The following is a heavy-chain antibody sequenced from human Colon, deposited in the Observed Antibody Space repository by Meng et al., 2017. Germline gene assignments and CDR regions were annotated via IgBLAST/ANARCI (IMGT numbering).Heavy chain of an antibody. J-gene: IGHJ4*02. V-gene: IGHV3-72*01. Sequence: GESLKISCAASGFTFSDHYMDWVRPAPGKGPEWIGRNRNKANSYTTEYAASVKSRFTISRDYSKNSLYLQMNSLKTEDTAVYYCTRVSSAANVFDYWGQGTLVTVSS. CDR3: TRVSSAANVFDY. CDR1: GFTFSDHY. D-gene: IGHD2-15*01. CDR2: NRNKANSYTT.